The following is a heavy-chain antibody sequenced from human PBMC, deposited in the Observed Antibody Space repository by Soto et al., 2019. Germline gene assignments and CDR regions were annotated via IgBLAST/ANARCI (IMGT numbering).Heavy chain of an antibody. V-gene: IGHV4-34*01. CDR1: DWSFSGHY. Sequence: ETLYLTCAVYDWSFSGHYWSWIRQPPGKGLEWIGEINHSGSTNYNASLKSRVTISVDTSKNQFSLKLSSVSAADTAVYFCARRRVRQQLVQRFSNGMEGWGQGTTGTVS. CDR2: INHSGST. CDR3: ARRRVRQQLVQRFSNGMEG. D-gene: IGHD6-13*01. J-gene: IGHJ6*02.